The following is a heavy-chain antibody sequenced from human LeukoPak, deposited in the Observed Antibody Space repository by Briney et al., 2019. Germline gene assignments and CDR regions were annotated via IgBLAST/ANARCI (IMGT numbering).Heavy chain of an antibody. J-gene: IGHJ3*02. D-gene: IGHD3-16*01. CDR2: INPNSGGT. CDR3: ATGTKSGFRFGDAFDI. Sequence: ASVKVSCKASGYTFTGYYMHWVRQAPGQGLEWMGWINPNSGGTNYARKFQGWVTMTRDTSISTAYMAVSRLRSDDTAVYYCATGTKSGFRFGDAFDIWGQGTMVTVSS. CDR1: GYTFTGYY. V-gene: IGHV1-2*04.